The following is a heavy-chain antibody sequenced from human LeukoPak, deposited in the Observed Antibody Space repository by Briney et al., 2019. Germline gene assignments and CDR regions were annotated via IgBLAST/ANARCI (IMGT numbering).Heavy chain of an antibody. CDR3: AKYRGFGDSYDS. D-gene: IGHD3-10*01. CDR1: GFTFSSYA. V-gene: IGHV3-23*01. CDR2: IGGSGGST. Sequence: GRSLRLSCAASGFTFSSYAMNWVRQAPGKGLEWVSSIGGSGGSTYYADSVKGRSTISRDTSKNTLYLQMNSLRAEDTAVYYCAKYRGFGDSYDSWGQGTLVTVSS. J-gene: IGHJ4*02.